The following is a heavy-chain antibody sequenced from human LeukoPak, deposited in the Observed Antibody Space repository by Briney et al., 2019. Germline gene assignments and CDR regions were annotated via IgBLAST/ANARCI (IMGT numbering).Heavy chain of an antibody. CDR3: ARDRRLGYCSSTSCFNWFDP. V-gene: IGHV4-38-2*02. CDR2: IYHSGST. J-gene: IGHJ5*02. D-gene: IGHD2-2*01. CDR1: GYSISSGYY. Sequence: PSETLSLTCAVSGYSISSGYYWGWIRQPPGKGLEWIGSIYHSGSTYYNPSLKSRVTISVDTSKSQFSLKLSSVTAADTAVYYCARDRRLGYCSSTSCFNWFDPWGQGTLVTVSS.